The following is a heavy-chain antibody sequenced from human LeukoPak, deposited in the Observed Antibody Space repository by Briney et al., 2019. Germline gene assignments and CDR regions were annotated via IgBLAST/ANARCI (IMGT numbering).Heavy chain of an antibody. CDR3: ARWRTDWGFDY. J-gene: IGHJ4*02. CDR2: VYYRGDT. CDR1: DGSISGYY. D-gene: IGHD7-27*01. V-gene: IGHV4-59*01. Sequence: PSETLSLTRTVSDGSISGYYWSWIRQPPGKGLEFIGSVYYRGDTNYNPSLQSRATISLDTSKVQFSLKLVSVTAADTAVYFCARWRTDWGFDYWGQGALVTVSS.